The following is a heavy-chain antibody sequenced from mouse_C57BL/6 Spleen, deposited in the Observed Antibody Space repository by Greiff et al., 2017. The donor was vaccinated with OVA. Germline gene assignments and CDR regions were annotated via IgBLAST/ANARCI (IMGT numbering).Heavy chain of an antibody. Sequence: VQLQQSGPELVKPGASVKISCKASGYAFSSSWMNWVKQRPGKGLEWIGRIYPGDGDTNYNGKFKGKATLTADKSSSTAYMQLSSLTSEDSAVYCCASTHDAMDYWGQGTSVTVSS. CDR3: ASTHDAMDY. CDR2: IYPGDGDT. J-gene: IGHJ4*01. V-gene: IGHV1-82*01. CDR1: GYAFSSSW.